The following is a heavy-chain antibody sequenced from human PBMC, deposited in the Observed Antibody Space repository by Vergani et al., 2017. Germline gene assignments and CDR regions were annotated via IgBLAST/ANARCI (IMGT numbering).Heavy chain of an antibody. Sequence: EVQLVESGGGLVQPGGSLRLSCAASGFTFSSYSMNWVRQAPGKGLEWVSYISSSSSTIYYADSVKGRFTISRDNSKNTLYLQMNSLRAEDTAVYYCAKGYCSSTSCYNDYWGQGTLVTVSS. CDR2: ISSSSSTI. V-gene: IGHV3-48*01. CDR3: AKGYCSSTSCYNDY. CDR1: GFTFSSYS. D-gene: IGHD2-2*02. J-gene: IGHJ4*02.